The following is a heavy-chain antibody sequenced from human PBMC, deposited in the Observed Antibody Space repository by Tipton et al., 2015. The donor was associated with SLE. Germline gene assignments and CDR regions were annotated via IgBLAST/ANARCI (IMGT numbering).Heavy chain of an antibody. CDR2: IWYDGSNE. D-gene: IGHD3-16*01. CDR1: GFSFTSYG. J-gene: IGHJ4*02. CDR3: AKGGRLGRGPIDY. V-gene: IGHV3-30*18. Sequence: SLRLSCVASGFSFTSYGMHWVRQAPGKGLESVAVIWYDGSNEYYADSVKGRFTISRDNAKNMLFLQMNSLRAEDTAMYYCAKGGRLGRGPIDYWGQGTLVTVSS.